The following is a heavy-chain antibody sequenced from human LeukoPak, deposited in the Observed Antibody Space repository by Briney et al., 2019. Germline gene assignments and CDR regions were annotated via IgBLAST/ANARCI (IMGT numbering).Heavy chain of an antibody. CDR3: AREEGAAAGISFDY. V-gene: IGHV3-11*04. CDR1: GFTFSDYY. D-gene: IGHD6-13*01. J-gene: IGHJ4*02. CDR2: IRSSGSTK. Sequence: PGGSLRLSCAASGFTFSDYYMSWIRQAPGKGLEWVSYIRSSGSTKYYADSVKGRFTISRDNAKNTLYLQMNSLRAEDTAVYYCAREEGAAAGISFDYWGQGTLVSVSS.